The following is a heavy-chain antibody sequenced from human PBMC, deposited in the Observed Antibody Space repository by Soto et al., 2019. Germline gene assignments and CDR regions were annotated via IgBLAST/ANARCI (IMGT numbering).Heavy chain of an antibody. CDR3: ARRPDFFDY. V-gene: IGHV3-23*01. J-gene: IGHJ4*02. Sequence: GGSLRLSCAASGFTLTSYAMGWVRQAPGKGLEWVSAISNDGGSKYYADSVRGRFTISRDTSKNTLHLQMNSLRGEDTAVYYCARRPDFFDYWGRGALVTVSS. CDR2: ISNDGGSK. CDR1: GFTLTSYA.